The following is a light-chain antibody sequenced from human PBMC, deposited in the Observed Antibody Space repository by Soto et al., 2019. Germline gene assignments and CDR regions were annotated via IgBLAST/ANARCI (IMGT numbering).Light chain of an antibody. CDR1: QSISSY. CDR3: QQSYSTPIT. CDR2: AAS. V-gene: IGKV1-39*01. J-gene: IGKJ5*01. Sequence: DIQMTQSPSSLSASVGDRVTITCRASQSISSYLNWYQQKPGKAPKLLIYAASSLQSGVPSRFSGSGSGTDFTRTISSLPPEDFATYYCQQSYSTPITFGQGTRLEIK.